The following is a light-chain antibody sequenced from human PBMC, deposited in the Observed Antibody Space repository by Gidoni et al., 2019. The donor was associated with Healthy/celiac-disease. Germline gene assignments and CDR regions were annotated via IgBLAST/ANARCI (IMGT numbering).Light chain of an antibody. V-gene: IGLV2-11*01. CDR1: SSDVGGYNY. J-gene: IGLJ2*01. CDR3: CSYAGSYTVV. Sequence: QSALTQPRSVSGSPCPSVTISCTGTSSDVGGYNYVSWYQQHPGKAPKLMIYDVSKRPSGVPDRFSGSKSGNTASLTISGLQAEDEADYYCCSYAGSYTVVFGGGTKLTVL. CDR2: DVS.